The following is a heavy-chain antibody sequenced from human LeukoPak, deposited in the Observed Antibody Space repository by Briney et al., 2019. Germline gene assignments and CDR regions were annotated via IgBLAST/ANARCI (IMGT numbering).Heavy chain of an antibody. CDR1: GFTFSSHA. D-gene: IGHD2-21*02. CDR3: AKDLVRVTANSY. Sequence: GGSLRLSCAASGFTFSSHAMGWVRQAPGKGLEWVSAISGSGGSTYYADSVKGRFTISRDNSKNTLYLQMNSLRAEDTAVYYCAKDLVRVTANSYWGQGTLVTVSS. J-gene: IGHJ4*02. V-gene: IGHV3-23*01. CDR2: ISGSGGST.